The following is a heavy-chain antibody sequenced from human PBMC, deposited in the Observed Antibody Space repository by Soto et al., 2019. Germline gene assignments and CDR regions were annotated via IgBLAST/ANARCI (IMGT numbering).Heavy chain of an antibody. CDR2: ISYSGNT. J-gene: IGHJ4*02. D-gene: IGHD2-8*01. V-gene: IGHV4-59*01. CDR1: GGSISNFY. CDR3: ARAPMVLSRSYFDS. Sequence: PSETRSRTWTVSGGSISNFYWSWIRQPPGKGLEWIGYISYSGNTNYNPSLKSRVSISVDTSKNQLSLNLTSVTAADTAVYYCARAPMVLSRSYFDSWGQGTPVTVSS.